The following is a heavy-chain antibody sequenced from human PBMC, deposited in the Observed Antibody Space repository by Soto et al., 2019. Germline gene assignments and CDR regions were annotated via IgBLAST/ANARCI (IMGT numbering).Heavy chain of an antibody. D-gene: IGHD4-17*01. J-gene: IGHJ4*02. CDR3: TKAQFQKYVDYYLDY. CDR2: ISWDSGSI. Sequence: EVQLVESGGGLVQPGRSLRLSCAASGFTFDDYAMHWVRQAPGKGLEWVSGISWDSGSIGYADSVKGRFTISRDNAKNCLYLHMNSLRAEDTALYYCTKAQFQKYVDYYLDYGGQGTLVTVSS. V-gene: IGHV3-9*01. CDR1: GFTFDDYA.